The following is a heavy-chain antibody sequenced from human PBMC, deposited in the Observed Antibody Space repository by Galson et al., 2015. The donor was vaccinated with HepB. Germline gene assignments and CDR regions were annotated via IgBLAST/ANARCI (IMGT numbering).Heavy chain of an antibody. J-gene: IGHJ6*02. CDR2: INPDSGGT. CDR3: ARGLLRELTGMDV. Sequence: SVKVSCKASGSTFTDCYMQWVRQAPGQGLEWMGWINPDSGGTNYAQDFQGRVTMTRDTSISAVYMELSSLRSDDTAVYFCARGLLRELTGMDVWGQGTTVTVSS. D-gene: IGHD1-26*01. CDR1: GSTFTDCY. V-gene: IGHV1-2*02.